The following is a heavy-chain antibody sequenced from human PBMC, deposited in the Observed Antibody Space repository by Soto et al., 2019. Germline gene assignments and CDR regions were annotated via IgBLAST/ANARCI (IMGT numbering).Heavy chain of an antibody. V-gene: IGHV1-3*01. CDR2: INAGNGNT. D-gene: IGHD6-19*01. CDR1: GYTFTSYA. Sequence: QVQLVQSGAEVKKPGASVKVSCKASGYTFTSYAMHWVRQAPGQRLEWMGWINAGNGNTKYSQKFQGRVTITRDTSASTAYMEPSSLRSEDTAVYYCARERIAVAGTLVYWGQGTLVTVSS. CDR3: ARERIAVAGTLVY. J-gene: IGHJ4*02.